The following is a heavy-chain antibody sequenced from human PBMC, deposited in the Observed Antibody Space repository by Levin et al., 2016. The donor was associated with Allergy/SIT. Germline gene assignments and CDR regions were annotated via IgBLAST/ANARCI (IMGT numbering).Heavy chain of an antibody. Sequence: SETLSLTCAVYGGSFSGYYWSWIRQPPGKGLEWIGEINHSGSTNYNPSLKSRVTISVDTSKNQFSLKLSSVTAADTAVYYCARVRFGARRAFDIWGQGTMVTVSS. CDR3: ARVRFGARRAFDI. CDR2: INHSGST. CDR1: GGSFSGYY. D-gene: IGHD3-10*01. V-gene: IGHV4-34*01. J-gene: IGHJ3*02.